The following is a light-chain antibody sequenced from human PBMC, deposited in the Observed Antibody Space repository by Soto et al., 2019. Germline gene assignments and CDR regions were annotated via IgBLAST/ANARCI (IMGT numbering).Light chain of an antibody. Sequence: DIQMTQSPSSLSASGGERVSMTCRASQGIRIDLGWFQQRPGKAPKLLIYAASSLQSGVPSRFSGSGSGTEFTLTISSLQSEDFAVYYCQQYNNWPPITFGQGTRLEIK. CDR1: QGIRID. CDR3: QQYNNWPPIT. J-gene: IGKJ5*01. CDR2: AAS. V-gene: IGKV1-17*01.